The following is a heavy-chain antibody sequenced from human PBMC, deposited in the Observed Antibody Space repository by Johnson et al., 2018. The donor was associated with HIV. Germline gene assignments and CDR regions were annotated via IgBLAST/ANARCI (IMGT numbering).Heavy chain of an antibody. CDR1: GFTFSSYW. J-gene: IGHJ3*02. V-gene: IGHV3-7*03. CDR2: IKQDGSEK. CDR3: AKERVGATGGAFDI. Sequence: MLLVESGGGLIQPGGSLRLSCAASGFTFSSYWMSWVRQAPGKGLEWVANIKQDGSEKYYVDSVKGRFTISRDNAKNSLYLQMNSLRAEDTALYYCAKERVGATGGAFDIWGQGTMVTVSS. D-gene: IGHD1-26*01.